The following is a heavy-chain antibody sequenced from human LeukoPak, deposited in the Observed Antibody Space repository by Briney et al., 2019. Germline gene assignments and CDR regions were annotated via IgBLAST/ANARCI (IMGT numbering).Heavy chain of an antibody. CDR3: AKSFGIAAAGTVFYYYYYMDV. CDR2: ISSSSSTI. Sequence: PGGTLRLSCAASGFSFSNYGMNWVRQAPGKGLEWVSYISSSSSTIYYADSVKGRFTISRDNAKNSLYLQMNSLRAEDTAVYYCAKSFGIAAAGTVFYYYYYMDVWGKGTTVTISS. V-gene: IGHV3-48*01. D-gene: IGHD6-13*01. J-gene: IGHJ6*03. CDR1: GFSFSNYG.